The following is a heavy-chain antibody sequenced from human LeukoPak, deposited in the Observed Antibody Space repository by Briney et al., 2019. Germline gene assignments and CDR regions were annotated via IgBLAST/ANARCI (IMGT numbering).Heavy chain of an antibody. CDR1: GGSISSRSYY. J-gene: IGHJ3*02. V-gene: IGHV4-39*01. CDR3: ARSYCSSSACYAVGAFDI. D-gene: IGHD2-2*01. Sequence: SETLSLTCTVSGGSISSRSYYWGWVRQPPGKGLKWIGSIYYSGTTYYNPSLQSRVTVSVDTSKNQVSLKLRSVTAADTAVYYCARSYCSSSACYAVGAFDIWGQGTMVTVSS. CDR2: IYYSGTT.